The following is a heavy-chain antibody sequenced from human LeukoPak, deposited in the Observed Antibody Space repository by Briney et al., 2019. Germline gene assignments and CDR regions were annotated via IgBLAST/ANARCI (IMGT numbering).Heavy chain of an antibody. CDR2: IRSDGSNK. V-gene: IGHV3-30*02. CDR3: AKARDFWSGYEELIDY. D-gene: IGHD3-3*01. J-gene: IGHJ4*02. CDR1: GFSFSSYG. Sequence: GGSLRLSCAGSGFSFSSYGMHWVRQAPGKGVEWMAFIRSDGSNKYYADSVKGRFTISRDTSKNTLYLQMNSLRAEDTAVYYCAKARDFWSGYEELIDYWGQGTLVTVSS.